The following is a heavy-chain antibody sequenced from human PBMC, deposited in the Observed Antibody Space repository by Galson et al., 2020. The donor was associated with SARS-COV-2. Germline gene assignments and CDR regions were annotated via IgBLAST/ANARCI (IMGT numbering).Heavy chain of an antibody. V-gene: IGHV1-8*01. J-gene: IGHJ4*02. CDR3: ARGVLLRRKMIVVVITKYYFDY. CDR1: GYTFTSYD. CDR2: MNPNSGNT. Sequence: ASVKVSCKASGYTFTSYDINWVRQATGQGLDWMGWMNPNSGNTGYAQKFHGRITITRYTSISTAYMELSSLRSEDTAVYYCARGVLLRRKMIVVVITKYYFDYWGQGTLVTVSS. D-gene: IGHD3-22*01.